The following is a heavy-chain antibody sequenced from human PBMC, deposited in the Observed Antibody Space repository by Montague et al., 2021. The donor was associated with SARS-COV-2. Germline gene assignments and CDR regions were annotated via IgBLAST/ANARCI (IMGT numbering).Heavy chain of an antibody. Sequence: SLRLSCAASGFTFSSYWMSWVRQAPGKGLEWVANIKQDGSEKYYVDSVKGRFTISRDNAKNSLYLQMNSLRAEDTAVYYWARDRIKYGPYNWFDPWGQGTLVTVSS. CDR2: IKQDGSEK. V-gene: IGHV3-7*03. D-gene: IGHD4-17*01. CDR1: GFTFSSYW. J-gene: IGHJ5*02. CDR3: ARDRIKYGPYNWFDP.